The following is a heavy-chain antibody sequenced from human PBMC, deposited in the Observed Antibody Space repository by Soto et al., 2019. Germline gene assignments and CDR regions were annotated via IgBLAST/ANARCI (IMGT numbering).Heavy chain of an antibody. CDR2: ISSSSSYI. D-gene: IGHD4-17*01. CDR1: GFTFSSYS. V-gene: IGHV3-21*01. CDR3: AKTLYGDLAFDY. Sequence: EVQLVESGGGLVKPGGSLRLSCVASGFTFSSYSMNWVRQAPGKGLEWVSSISSSSSYIYYADSVKGRFTISRDNAKNSLYLQMNSLRAEDTAVYYCAKTLYGDLAFDYWGQGTLVTVSS. J-gene: IGHJ4*02.